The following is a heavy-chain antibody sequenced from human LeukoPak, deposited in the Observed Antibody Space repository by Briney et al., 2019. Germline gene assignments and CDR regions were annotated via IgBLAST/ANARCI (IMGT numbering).Heavy chain of an antibody. CDR3: ARLSGESTIYDY. CDR1: GFTFARHW. V-gene: IGHV3-7*01. D-gene: IGHD5/OR15-5a*01. Sequence: GGSLRLSCVASGFTFARHWMSWVRQAPGQPLEWVATIRQDGGAKNYLDSVVGRFIISRDNARNSLSLQMDSLRVGDTAIYYCARLSGESTIYDYWGQGTLVTVSS. CDR2: IRQDGGAK. J-gene: IGHJ4*02.